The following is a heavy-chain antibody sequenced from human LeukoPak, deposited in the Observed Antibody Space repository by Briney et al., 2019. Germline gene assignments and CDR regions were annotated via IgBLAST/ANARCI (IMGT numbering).Heavy chain of an antibody. CDR3: ARGTAKYYYDSSGGYFDY. CDR1: GGSISSYY. CDR2: IYTSGST. J-gene: IGHJ4*02. Sequence: SETLSLTCTVSGGSISSYYWSWIRQPAGKGLEWIGRIYTSGSTYYNPSLKSRVTISVDTSKNQFSLKLSSVTAADTAVYYCARGTAKYYYDSSGGYFDYWGQGTLVTVSS. D-gene: IGHD3-22*01. V-gene: IGHV4-4*07.